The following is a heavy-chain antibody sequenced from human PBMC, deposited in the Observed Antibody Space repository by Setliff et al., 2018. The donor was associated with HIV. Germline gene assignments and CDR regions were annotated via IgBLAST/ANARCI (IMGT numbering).Heavy chain of an antibody. Sequence: SETLSLTFAVSGYSISSGYYWGWIRQPPGKGLEWIGSIYHSGSTYYNPSLKSRVTISVDTSKNQFSLKLSSVTAADTAVYYCAREYCSSTSCYPYDYWGQGTLVTVSS. J-gene: IGHJ4*02. CDR3: AREYCSSTSCYPYDY. D-gene: IGHD2-2*01. CDR2: IYHSGST. CDR1: GYSISSGYY. V-gene: IGHV4-38-2*02.